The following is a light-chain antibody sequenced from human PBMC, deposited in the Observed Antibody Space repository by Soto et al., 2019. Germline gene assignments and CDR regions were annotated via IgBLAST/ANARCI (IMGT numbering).Light chain of an antibody. CDR3: QKYDSLPFT. CDR2: AAS. Sequence: DIQMTQSPSSLSASVGDSVTITCRASQAISNYLAWFQQKPGKPPKLLIYAASTLESGVPSRFSGDRSGTDFTLTISSLQPEDVATFYCQKYDSLPFTFGPGTKVDLK. V-gene: IGKV1-27*01. CDR1: QAISNY. J-gene: IGKJ3*01.